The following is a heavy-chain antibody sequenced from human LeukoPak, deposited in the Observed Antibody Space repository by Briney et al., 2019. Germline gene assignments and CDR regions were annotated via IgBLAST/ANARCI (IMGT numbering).Heavy chain of an antibody. CDR2: FDPEDGKT. CDR1: GYSLSELS. J-gene: IGHJ5*02. Sequence: ASVKVSCKVSGYSLSELSTHWVRQAPGKGLEWMGGFDPEDGKTINAQKFQGRLTMTEDTSTDTAYMELSSLRSEDTAVYYCTTARFEVDSSGYYHNYFDPWGQGTLVTVSS. V-gene: IGHV1-24*01. D-gene: IGHD3-22*01. CDR3: TTARFEVDSSGYYHNYFDP.